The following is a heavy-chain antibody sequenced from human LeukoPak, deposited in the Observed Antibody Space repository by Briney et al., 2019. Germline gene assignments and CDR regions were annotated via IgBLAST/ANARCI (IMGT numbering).Heavy chain of an antibody. D-gene: IGHD3-10*01. CDR3: ASSLVLLWFGDLFDY. Sequence: SETLSLTCTVSGGSISSSSYYWGWIRQPPGKGLEWIGSIYYSGSTYYNPSLKSRVTVSVDTSKNQFSLKLSSVTAADTAVYYCASSLVLLWFGDLFDYWGQGTLATVSS. J-gene: IGHJ4*02. CDR2: IYYSGST. V-gene: IGHV4-39*01. CDR1: GGSISSSSYY.